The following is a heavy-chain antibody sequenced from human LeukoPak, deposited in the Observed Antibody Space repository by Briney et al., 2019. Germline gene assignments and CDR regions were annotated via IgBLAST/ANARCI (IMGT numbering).Heavy chain of an antibody. V-gene: IGHV1-69*13. J-gene: IGHJ4*02. CDR1: GGTFSSYA. CDR3: ASGSGAWYKEFDY. D-gene: IGHD1-14*01. CDR2: IIPIFGTA. Sequence: ASVKVSCKASGGTFSSYAISWVRQAPGQGLEWMGGIIPIFGTANYAQKFQGRVTITADDSTSTAYMELNSLRSEDTAVYYCASGSGAWYKEFDYWGQGTLVTVSS.